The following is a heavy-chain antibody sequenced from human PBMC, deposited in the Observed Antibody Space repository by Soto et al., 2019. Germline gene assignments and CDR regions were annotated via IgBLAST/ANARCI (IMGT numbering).Heavy chain of an antibody. D-gene: IGHD3-16*01. CDR1: GGSISSSYY. CDR3: AAAYVY. V-gene: IGHV4-61*01. J-gene: IGHJ4*02. CDR2: MYYSGTT. Sequence: SETLSLTCAVSGGSISSSYYWNWMRQFPGKGPEWIGNMYYSGTTNYNPSLQSRVTLSVDTSKNQLSLKLTSVTAADTAVYYCAAAYVYWGQGTLVTVSP.